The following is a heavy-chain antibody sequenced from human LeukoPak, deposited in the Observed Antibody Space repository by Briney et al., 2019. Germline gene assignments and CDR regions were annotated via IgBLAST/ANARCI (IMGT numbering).Heavy chain of an antibody. CDR3: ANQKDSSSFVDH. V-gene: IGHV4-30-4*08. Sequence: PSETLSLTCTVSGGYISSGNHYWNWIRQSPGTGLEWIGFIYYSGSTYYNPSLESRVTISVDTSKNQFSLKLSSVTAADTAVYYCANQKDSSSFVDHWGQGTLVIVSS. CDR2: IYYSGST. J-gene: IGHJ4*02. CDR1: GGYISSGNHY. D-gene: IGHD6-6*01.